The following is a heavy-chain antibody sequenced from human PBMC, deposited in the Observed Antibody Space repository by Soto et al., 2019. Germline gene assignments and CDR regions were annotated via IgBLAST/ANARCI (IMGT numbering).Heavy chain of an antibody. V-gene: IGHV3-21*01. Sequence: PGESLKISCAASGFTFSSYWMSWVRQAPGKGLEWVSSISSSSSYIYYADSVKGRFTISRDNAKNSLYLQMNSLRAEDTAVYYCARDLGGVWGQGTTVTVSS. J-gene: IGHJ6*02. CDR3: ARDLGGV. CDR1: GFTFSSYW. CDR2: ISSSSSYI.